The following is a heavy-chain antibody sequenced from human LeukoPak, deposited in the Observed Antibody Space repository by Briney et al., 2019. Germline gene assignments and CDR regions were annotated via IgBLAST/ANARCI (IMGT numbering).Heavy chain of an antibody. J-gene: IGHJ4*02. Sequence: GRSLRLSCAASGFTFSSYWMSWVRQAPGKGLEWVANIKQDGSEKYYVDSVKGRFTISRDNAKNSLYLQMNSLRAEDTAVYYCARNRINGGRPFDYWGQGTLVTVSS. CDR1: GFTFSSYW. D-gene: IGHD7-27*01. V-gene: IGHV3-7*01. CDR3: ARNRINGGRPFDY. CDR2: IKQDGSEK.